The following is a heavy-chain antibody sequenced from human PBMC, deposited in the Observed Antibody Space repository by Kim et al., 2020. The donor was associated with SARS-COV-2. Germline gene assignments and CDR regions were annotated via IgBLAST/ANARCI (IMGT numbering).Heavy chain of an antibody. CDR3: ARGRGDIVVVVAATPPSFDY. Sequence: SETLSLTCTVSGGSVSSGSYYWSWIRQPPGKGLEWIGYIYYSGSTNYNPSLKSRVTISVDTSKNQFSLKLSSVTAADTAVYYCARGRGDIVVVVAATPPSFDYWSQGTLVTVSS. J-gene: IGHJ4*02. CDR1: GGSVSSGSYY. D-gene: IGHD2-15*01. V-gene: IGHV4-61*01. CDR2: IYYSGST.